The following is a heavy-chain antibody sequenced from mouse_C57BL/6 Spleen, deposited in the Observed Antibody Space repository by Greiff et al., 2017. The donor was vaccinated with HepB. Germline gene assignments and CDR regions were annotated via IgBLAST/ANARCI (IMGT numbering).Heavy chain of an antibody. V-gene: IGHV1-19*01. D-gene: IGHD2-1*01. Sequence: EVQLQQSGPVLVKPGASVKMSCKASGYTFTDYYMNWVKQSHGKSLEWIGVINPYNGGTSYNQKFKGKATLTVDKSSSTAYMELNSLTSEDSAVYYCARYFYGNYLYYFDYWGQGTTLTVSS. J-gene: IGHJ2*01. CDR3: ARYFYGNYLYYFDY. CDR1: GYTFTDYY. CDR2: INPYNGGT.